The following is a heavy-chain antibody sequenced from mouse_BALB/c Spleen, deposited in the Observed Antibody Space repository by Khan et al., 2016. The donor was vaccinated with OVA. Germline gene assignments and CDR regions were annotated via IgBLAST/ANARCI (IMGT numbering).Heavy chain of an antibody. D-gene: IGHD3-3*01. Sequence: EVQLQESGPGLVKPSLSLSLTCTVTGYSITSDYAWNWIRQFPGHKLEWMGYISYSGRTSYTPSLKSRISITRDTSKNQFFLQLNSVPTEDTATYFCGRGRAYWGQGTLVTVSA. CDR1: GYSITSDYA. J-gene: IGHJ3*01. CDR2: ISYSGRT. CDR3: GRGRAY. V-gene: IGHV3-2*02.